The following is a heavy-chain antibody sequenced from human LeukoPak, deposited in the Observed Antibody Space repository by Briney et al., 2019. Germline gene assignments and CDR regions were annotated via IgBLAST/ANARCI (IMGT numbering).Heavy chain of an antibody. CDR2: IKEGGRGT. Sequence: GGSLRLSCAASGFNFGDYAMSWVRQAPGKGLEWVAHIKEGGRGTFYVDSVKGRFTISRDNSKNTLYLQMNSLRAEDTAVYYCARDQETYYDFWSGYYSQDYWGQGTLVTVSS. J-gene: IGHJ4*02. V-gene: IGHV3-7*01. CDR1: GFNFGDYA. D-gene: IGHD3-3*01. CDR3: ARDQETYYDFWSGYYSQDY.